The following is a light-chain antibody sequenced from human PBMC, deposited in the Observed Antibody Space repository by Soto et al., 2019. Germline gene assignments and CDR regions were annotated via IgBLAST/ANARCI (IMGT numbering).Light chain of an antibody. Sequence: IQMTQSASSLSASVGDRVPITCQATQDIRKYLNWYQQKPGKAPKLLIYDASSLETGVPSRFSGSGSGTDFTFTISRLQPEDIATYYCQQYENLPTFAQGTRLEIK. V-gene: IGKV1-33*01. CDR2: DAS. J-gene: IGKJ5*01. CDR3: QQYENLPT. CDR1: QDIRKY.